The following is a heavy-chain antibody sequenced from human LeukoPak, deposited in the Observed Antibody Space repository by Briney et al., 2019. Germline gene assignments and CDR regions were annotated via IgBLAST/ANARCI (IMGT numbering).Heavy chain of an antibody. J-gene: IGHJ4*02. CDR3: ARRSGRPNTGIDY. V-gene: IGHV4-38-2*01. D-gene: IGHD2-8*02. CDR1: GYSISSGYY. CDR2: VYHSGST. Sequence: SETLSLTCAVSGYSISSGYYWGWIRQPPGKGLEWIGSVYHSGSTYYNPSLKSRVTISVATSKNQFSLRLASVTAADTAVYYCARRSGRPNTGIDYWGQGTLVTVSS.